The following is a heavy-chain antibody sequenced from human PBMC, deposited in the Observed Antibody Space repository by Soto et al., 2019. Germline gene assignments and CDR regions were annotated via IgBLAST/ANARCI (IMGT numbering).Heavy chain of an antibody. V-gene: IGHV3-30*04. J-gene: IGHJ6*02. CDR2: ISYDGRNK. CDR1: GFTFSSYA. D-gene: IGHD2-15*01. Sequence: GGSLRLSCAASGFTFSSYAMHWVRQAPGKGLEWVAVISYDGRNKYYADSVKGRFTISRDNSKNTLYLKMNSLRVEDTAVYHCVRDTAYCSGGTCYSSHDMDVWGQGTTVTVSS. CDR3: VRDTAYCSGGTCYSSHDMDV.